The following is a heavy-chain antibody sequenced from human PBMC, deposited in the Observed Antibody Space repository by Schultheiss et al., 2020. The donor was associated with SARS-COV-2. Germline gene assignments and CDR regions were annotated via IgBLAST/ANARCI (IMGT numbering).Heavy chain of an antibody. V-gene: IGHV4-34*01. CDR1: GGSISSYY. CDR3: ARPYMGRFDY. J-gene: IGHJ4*02. Sequence: SETLSLTCTVSGGSISSYYWSWIRQPPGKGLEWIGEINHSGSTNYNPSLKSRVTISVDTSKNQFSLKLSSVTAAGTAVYYCARPYMGRFDYWGQGTLVTVSS. D-gene: IGHD3-16*01. CDR2: INHSGST.